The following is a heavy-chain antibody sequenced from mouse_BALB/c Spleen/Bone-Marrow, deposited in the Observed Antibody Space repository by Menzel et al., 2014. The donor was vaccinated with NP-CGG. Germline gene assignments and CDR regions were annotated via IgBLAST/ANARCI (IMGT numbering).Heavy chain of an antibody. J-gene: IGHJ4*01. V-gene: IGHV1S56*01. Sequence: VQLQQSGPELVKPGASVKMSCKASGYTFTSYYIHWVKQRPGQGLEWIGWIYPGDGSTKYNEKFKGKTTLTADKSSSTAYMLLSSLTSEDSAIYFCAGGGGMDYWGHGTSVTVSS. CDR2: IYPGDGST. CDR1: GYTFTSYY. CDR3: AGGGGMDY.